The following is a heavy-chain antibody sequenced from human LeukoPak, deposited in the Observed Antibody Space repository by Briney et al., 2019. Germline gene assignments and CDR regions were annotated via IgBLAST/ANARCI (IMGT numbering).Heavy chain of an antibody. CDR1: GFTFNTYV. Sequence: GGSLRLSCAASGFTFNTYVMNWVRQAPGKGLEWVSTISGTGGNTYYADSVKGRFTISRDNSENTLYLQMNSLRAEDTAVYYCARDSAYDNSGYYYGSANDAFDIWGQGTMVTVSS. J-gene: IGHJ3*02. CDR3: ARDSAYDNSGYYYGSANDAFDI. CDR2: ISGTGGNT. D-gene: IGHD3-22*01. V-gene: IGHV3-23*01.